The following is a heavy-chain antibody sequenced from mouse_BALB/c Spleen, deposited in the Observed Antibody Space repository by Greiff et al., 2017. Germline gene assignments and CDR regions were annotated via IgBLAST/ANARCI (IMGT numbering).Heavy chain of an antibody. V-gene: IGHV14-4*02. D-gene: IGHD2-4*01. Sequence: EVQLQESGAELVRSGASVKLSCTASGFNIKDYYMHWVKQRPEQGLEWIGWIDPENGDTEYAPKFQGKATMAADTSSNTAYLQLSSLTSEDTAVYYCNVGDYGRAYWGQGTLVTVSA. CDR1: GFNIKDYY. CDR3: NVGDYGRAY. J-gene: IGHJ3*01. CDR2: IDPENGDT.